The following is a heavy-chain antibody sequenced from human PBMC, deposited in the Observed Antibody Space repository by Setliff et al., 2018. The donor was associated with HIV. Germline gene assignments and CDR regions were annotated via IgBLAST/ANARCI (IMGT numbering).Heavy chain of an antibody. CDR2: ISTSGNT. CDR3: ARLRAVSSTYYYYYMDV. J-gene: IGHJ6*03. Sequence: ASETLSLTCTVSGGSISSYYWSWIRQSPGKGLEWIGYISTSGNTKYNPSLKSRVTMSVDTSKNQLSLRLRSVTAADTAAFYCARLRAVSSTYYYYYMDVWGKGTTVTVSS. D-gene: IGHD6-19*01. V-gene: IGHV4-4*08. CDR1: GGSISSYY.